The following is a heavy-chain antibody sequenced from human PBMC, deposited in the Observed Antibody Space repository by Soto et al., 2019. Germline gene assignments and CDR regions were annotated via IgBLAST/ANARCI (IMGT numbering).Heavy chain of an antibody. CDR1: GYTFSSYA. V-gene: IGHV1-3*05. CDR2: INAGNGNT. Sequence: QVQLVQSGAEEKKPGASVKVSCKASGYTFSSYAMHWVRQAPGQRLEWMGWINAGNGNTKYSQKFQGRVTVSRDTSASTAYMELSSLRSEDMAVYYCARGGPPIDYWGQGTLVTVSS. D-gene: IGHD3-10*01. CDR3: ARGGPPIDY. J-gene: IGHJ4*02.